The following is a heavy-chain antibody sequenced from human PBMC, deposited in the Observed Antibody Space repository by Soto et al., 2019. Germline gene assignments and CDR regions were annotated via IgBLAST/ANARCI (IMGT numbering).Heavy chain of an antibody. V-gene: IGHV4-59*01. CDR2: IYYSGST. CDR1: GGSISSYY. CDR3: ARDSSYYYDSSGYYPRGYFDY. J-gene: IGHJ4*02. Sequence: PSETLSLTCTVSGGSISSYYWSWIRQPPGKGLEWIGYIYYSGSTNYNPSLKSRVTISVDTSKNQFSLKLSSVTAADTAVYYCARDSSYYYDSSGYYPRGYFDYWGQGTLVTVS. D-gene: IGHD3-22*01.